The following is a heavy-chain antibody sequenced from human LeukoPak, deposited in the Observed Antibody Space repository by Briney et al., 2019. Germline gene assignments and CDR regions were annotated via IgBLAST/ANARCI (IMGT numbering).Heavy chain of an antibody. CDR3: TTLSYVGGD. CDR2: SKSQTDGGTT. CDR1: GLTFTNAW. Sequence: GGSLRLSCAPSGLTFTNAWMSWVPQAPGKGLEWIGRSKSQTDGGTTDYAAPVKGRFTISRDDSKNTVYLQMNSLKTEDTAVYYCTTLSYVGGDWGQGTLVAVSS. D-gene: IGHD3-10*02. V-gene: IGHV3-15*01. J-gene: IGHJ4*02.